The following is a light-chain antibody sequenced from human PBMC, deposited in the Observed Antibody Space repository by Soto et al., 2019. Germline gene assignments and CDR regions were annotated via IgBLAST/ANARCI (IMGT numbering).Light chain of an antibody. CDR1: SSNIGSNY. J-gene: IGLJ1*01. CDR3: AAWDDSLSGRYV. Sequence: QSVLTQTPSASGTPGQRVTISCSGSSSNIGSNYVYWYQQLPGMAPKLLIHRNNQRPSGVPDRFSGSKSGTSASLAISGLRSEDEADYYCAAWDDSLSGRYVFGTGTKLTVL. V-gene: IGLV1-47*01. CDR2: RNN.